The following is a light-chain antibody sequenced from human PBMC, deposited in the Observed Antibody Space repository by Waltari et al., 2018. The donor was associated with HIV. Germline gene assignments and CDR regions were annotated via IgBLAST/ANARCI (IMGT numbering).Light chain of an antibody. CDR3: LLSYSGARGV. J-gene: IGLJ2*01. CDR1: TGAVTSVHY. Sequence: QAVVTQEPSLTVSPGGTVPLTCGSSTGAVTSVHYPYWFQQKPGQAPRTLICDTSNKHSWTPARFSGSLLGGKAALTLSGAQPEDEAEYYCLLSYSGARGVFGGGTKLTVL. V-gene: IGLV7-46*01. CDR2: DTS.